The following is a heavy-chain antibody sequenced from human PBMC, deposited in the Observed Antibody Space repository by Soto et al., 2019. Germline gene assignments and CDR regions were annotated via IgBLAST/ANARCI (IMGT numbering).Heavy chain of an antibody. CDR1: GFTFSSYG. Sequence: QVQLVESGGGVVQPGRSLRLSCAASGFTFSSYGMHWVRQAPGKGLEWVAVIWYDGSNKYYADSVKGRFTISRDNSKNTLYLQMSSLRAEDTAVYYCARRGLLGAFDIWGQGTMVTVSS. CDR3: ARRGLLGAFDI. D-gene: IGHD3-16*01. J-gene: IGHJ3*02. CDR2: IWYDGSNK. V-gene: IGHV3-33*01.